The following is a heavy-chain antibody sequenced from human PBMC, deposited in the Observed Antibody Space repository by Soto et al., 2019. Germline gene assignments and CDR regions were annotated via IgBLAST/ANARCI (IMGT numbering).Heavy chain of an antibody. J-gene: IGHJ6*02. D-gene: IGHD5-12*01. V-gene: IGHV5-10-1*01. Sequence: GESLKISCKGSGYSFTSYWISWVRQMPGKGLEWMGRIDPSDSYTNYSPSFQGHVTISADKSISTAYLQWSSLKASDTAMYYCARLRMATTNYYYYGMDVWGQGTTVTVSS. CDR3: ARLRMATTNYYYYGMDV. CDR2: IDPSDSYT. CDR1: GYSFTSYW.